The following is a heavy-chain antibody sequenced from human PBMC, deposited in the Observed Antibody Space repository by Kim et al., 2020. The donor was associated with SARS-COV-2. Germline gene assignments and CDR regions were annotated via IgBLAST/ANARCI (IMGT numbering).Heavy chain of an antibody. J-gene: IGHJ5*02. CDR2: TI. V-gene: IGHV3-11*04. Sequence: TIYYADSGKGRFTISRDNAKNSLYLQMNSLRAEDTAVYYCARAVLARFDPWGQGTLVTVSS. CDR3: ARAVLARFDP. D-gene: IGHD3-3*02.